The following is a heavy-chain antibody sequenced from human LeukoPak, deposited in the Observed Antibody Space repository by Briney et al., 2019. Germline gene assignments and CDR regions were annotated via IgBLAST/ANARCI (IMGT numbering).Heavy chain of an antibody. V-gene: IGHV3-30*18. J-gene: IGHJ4*02. Sequence: GGPLRLSCAASGFPFSSHGMHWVPQAPGKGLEWVAVISYDGSNKYYADSVKGRFTIYRDNSKNPLYLQMNSLRAEDTAVYYCAKDRAPFGESPFDYWGQGTLVTVSS. CDR2: ISYDGSNK. D-gene: IGHD3-10*01. CDR3: AKDRAPFGESPFDY. CDR1: GFPFSSHG.